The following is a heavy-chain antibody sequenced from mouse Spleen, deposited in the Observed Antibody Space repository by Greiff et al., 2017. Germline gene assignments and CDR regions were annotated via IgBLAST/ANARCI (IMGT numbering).Heavy chain of an antibody. CDR2: IDPENGDT. CDR1: GFNIKDDY. Sequence: VQLQQSGAELVRPGASVKLSCTASGFNIKDDYMHWVKQRPEQGLEWIGWIDPENGDTEYASKFQGKATITADTSSNTAYLQLSSLTSEDTAVYYCTTPHFDYWGQGTTLTVSS. CDR3: TTPHFDY. V-gene: IGHV14-4*01. J-gene: IGHJ2*01.